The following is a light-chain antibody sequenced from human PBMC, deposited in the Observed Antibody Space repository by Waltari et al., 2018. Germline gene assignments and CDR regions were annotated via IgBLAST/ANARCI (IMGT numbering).Light chain of an antibody. Sequence: QSVLTQPPSVSGAPGQRVTIPCPGTNSNIGAGYRVHWYQQFPGTAPTLLTFDNNNRPRGVPDRFSGSKSGTAASLAIPGLQPEDEADYYCQSYDSSLRRVFGGGTKLTVL. CDR2: DNN. V-gene: IGLV1-40*01. J-gene: IGLJ3*02. CDR3: QSYDSSLRRV. CDR1: NSNIGAGYR.